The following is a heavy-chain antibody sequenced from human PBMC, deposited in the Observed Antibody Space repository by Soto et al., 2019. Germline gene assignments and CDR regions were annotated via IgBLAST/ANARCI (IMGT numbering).Heavy chain of an antibody. CDR1: GYTFTSYG. Sequence: ASVKVSCKASGYTFTSYGISWVRQAPGQGLEWMGWISAYNGNTNYAQKLQGRVTMTTDTSTSTAYMELRSLRSDDTAVYYCARGGGDIVGPPLGYWFDAWGQGTLVTVSS. J-gene: IGHJ5*02. D-gene: IGHD2-15*01. V-gene: IGHV1-18*01. CDR2: ISAYNGNT. CDR3: ARGGGDIVGPPLGYWFDA.